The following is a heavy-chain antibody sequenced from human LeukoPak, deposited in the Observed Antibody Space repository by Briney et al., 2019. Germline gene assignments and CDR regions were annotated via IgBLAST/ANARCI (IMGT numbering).Heavy chain of an antibody. CDR2: ISGSGGST. V-gene: IGHV3-23*01. CDR3: ANSITGTNVPTGDFDY. J-gene: IGHJ4*02. D-gene: IGHD1-7*01. Sequence: LSGGSLRLSCAASGFTFSSYAMSWVRQAPGKGLEWVSAISGSGGSTYYADSVKGRFTISRDNPKNTLYLLMNSLRAEDTAVYYCANSITGTNVPTGDFDYWGQGTLVTVSS. CDR1: GFTFSSYA.